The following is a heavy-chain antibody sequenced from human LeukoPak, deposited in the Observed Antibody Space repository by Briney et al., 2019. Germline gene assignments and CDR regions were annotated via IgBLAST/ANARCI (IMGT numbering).Heavy chain of an antibody. V-gene: IGHV3-30*02. D-gene: IGHD1-26*01. J-gene: IGHJ4*02. Sequence: GGTLRLSCAAPGFTFSSYGMHWVRQAPGMGLEWVAFIRYDGSNKYYADSVKGRFTISRDNSKNTLYLQMNSLRAEDTAVYYCAKDVTSGSYYADFDYWGQGTLVTVSS. CDR2: IRYDGSNK. CDR1: GFTFSSYG. CDR3: AKDVTSGSYYADFDY.